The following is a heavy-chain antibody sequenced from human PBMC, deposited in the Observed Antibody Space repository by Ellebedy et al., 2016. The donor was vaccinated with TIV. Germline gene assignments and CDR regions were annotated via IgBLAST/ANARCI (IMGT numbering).Heavy chain of an antibody. D-gene: IGHD1-26*01. CDR2: TRNKANGYST. Sequence: GESLKISCAASGFTFSDPNMDWVRQVPGKGLEWVARTRNKANGYSTEYAASVEGRFTISRDDSKNFLYLQMNSLTTDDTAVYYCTTGRVGAPPFESWGRGTLVTVSS. CDR1: GFTFSDPN. V-gene: IGHV3-72*01. J-gene: IGHJ4*02. CDR3: TTGRVGAPPFES.